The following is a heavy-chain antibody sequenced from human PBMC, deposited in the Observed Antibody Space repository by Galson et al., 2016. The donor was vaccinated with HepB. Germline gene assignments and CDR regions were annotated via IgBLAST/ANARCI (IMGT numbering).Heavy chain of an antibody. Sequence: SVKVSCKASGFTFTNSAIQWVRQARGQRLEWIGWIVVGSGYTDYAQKFQDRVTITRDMYTSTAYMELRRLRSEDTAVYYCAATLSYCGSTSCHWPLHYWGQGTLVAVSS. CDR3: AATLSYCGSTSCHWPLHY. CDR1: GFTFTNSA. D-gene: IGHD2-2*01. V-gene: IGHV1-58*02. CDR2: IVVGSGYT. J-gene: IGHJ4*02.